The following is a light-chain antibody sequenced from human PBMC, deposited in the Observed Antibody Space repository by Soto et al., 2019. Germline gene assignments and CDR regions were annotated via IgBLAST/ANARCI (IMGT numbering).Light chain of an antibody. CDR3: QQYVTSPFT. J-gene: IGKJ3*01. CDR1: QSVNSVY. V-gene: IGKV3-20*01. CDR2: GAS. Sequence: EIVLTQSPGTLSLSPGERASVSCRADQSVNSVYLAWYQHKPGQAPRLLIYGASDRAPGIPDRFSGSGSGTDFTLTISRVEPEDFAVYYCQQYVTSPFTFGPGTKVDI.